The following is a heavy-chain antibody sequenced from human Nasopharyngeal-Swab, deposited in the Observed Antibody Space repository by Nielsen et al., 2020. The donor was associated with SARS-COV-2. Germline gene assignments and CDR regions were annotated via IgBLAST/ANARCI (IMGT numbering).Heavy chain of an antibody. CDR3: ASESGRIVDTAMVSGAFDI. J-gene: IGHJ3*02. Sequence: SEPLSLTCTVSGGSISSYYWSWIRQPPGKGLEWIGFIYYSGSPNYNPSLKSRVTIPVDTSKNQFFLKLSSVTAADTAVYYCASESGRIVDTAMVSGAFDIWGQGTMVTVSS. V-gene: IGHV4-59*12. CDR1: GGSISSYY. CDR2: IYYSGSP. D-gene: IGHD5-18*01.